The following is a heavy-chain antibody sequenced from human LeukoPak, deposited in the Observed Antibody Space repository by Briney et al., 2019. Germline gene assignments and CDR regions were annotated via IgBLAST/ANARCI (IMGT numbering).Heavy chain of an antibody. J-gene: IGHJ4*02. CDR3: AREGPADYYDSSAYFDY. CDR2: INPSGGST. V-gene: IGHV1-46*01. D-gene: IGHD3-22*01. Sequence: ASVKVSCKASGYTFTRYYMHWVRQAPGQGREWMGIINPSGGSTSCAQKFQGRVTMTRDTSTSTVYMELSSQRSEDTAVYYCAREGPADYYDSSAYFDYWGQGTLVTVSS. CDR1: GYTFTRYY.